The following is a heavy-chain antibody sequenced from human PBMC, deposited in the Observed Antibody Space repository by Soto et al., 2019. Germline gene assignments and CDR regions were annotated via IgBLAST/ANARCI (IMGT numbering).Heavy chain of an antibody. V-gene: IGHV3-48*03. CDR1: GITFTSHA. D-gene: IGHD4-17*01. Sequence: EVQLVESGGDLVQPGGSLRLSCAASGITFTSHAMNWVRQAPGKGPEWVASIRATGVTYYADFVMGRFIISRDNAKYSLFLQMDSLRVDDTAVYYCLDGVYNWGQGTLVTVSS. J-gene: IGHJ4*02. CDR3: LDGVYN. CDR2: IRATGVT.